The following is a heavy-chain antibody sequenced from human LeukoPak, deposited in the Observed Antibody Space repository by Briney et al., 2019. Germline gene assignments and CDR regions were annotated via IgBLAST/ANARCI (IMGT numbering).Heavy chain of an antibody. J-gene: IGHJ3*02. CDR2: ISGSGGST. CDR1: GFTFSSYA. V-gene: IGHV3-23*01. CDR3: AKANGVDWDEDAFDI. Sequence: GGSLRISCAASGFTFSSYAMSWVRQAPGKGLEWVSAISGSGGSTYYADSVKGRFTISRDNSKNTLYLQMNSLRAEDTAVYYCAKANGVDWDEDAFDIWGQGTMVTVSS. D-gene: IGHD2-21*01.